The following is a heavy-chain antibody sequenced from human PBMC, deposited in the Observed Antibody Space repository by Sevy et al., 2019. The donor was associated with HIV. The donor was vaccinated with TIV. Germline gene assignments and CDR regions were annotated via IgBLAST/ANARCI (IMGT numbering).Heavy chain of an antibody. J-gene: IGHJ3*02. CDR1: GFTFSSYG. CDR2: IWYDGSNK. Sequence: GGSLRLSCAASGFTFSSYGMHWVRQAPGKGLEWVAVIWYDGSNKYYADSVKGRFTISRDNSKNTLYLQMNSLRAEDTAVYYCARDGGYCSGGSCWGAFDIWGQGTMVTVSS. V-gene: IGHV3-33*01. CDR3: ARDGGYCSGGSCWGAFDI. D-gene: IGHD2-15*01.